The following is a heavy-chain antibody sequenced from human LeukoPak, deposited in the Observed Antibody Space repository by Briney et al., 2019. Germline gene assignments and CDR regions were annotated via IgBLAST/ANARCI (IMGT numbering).Heavy chain of an antibody. Sequence: ASVKVSCKASGYTFTSNGISWVRQAPGKGLEWMGWISANSGNTNYAQKLQGRVTMTTDTSTSTAYMELRSLRSDDTAVYYCARWYYDILTGYYNIVQFDYWGQGTLVTVSS. D-gene: IGHD3-9*01. CDR1: GYTFTSNG. CDR2: ISANSGNT. CDR3: ARWYYDILTGYYNIVQFDY. J-gene: IGHJ4*02. V-gene: IGHV1-18*01.